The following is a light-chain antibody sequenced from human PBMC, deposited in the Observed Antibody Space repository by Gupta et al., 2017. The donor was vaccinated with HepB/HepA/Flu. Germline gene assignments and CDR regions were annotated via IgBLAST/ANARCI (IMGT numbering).Light chain of an antibody. J-gene: IGKJ2*02. V-gene: IGKV3-15*01. CDR3: QQYNDWPSCT. Sequence: ELVVTQSPATLSVSPGERATLSCRASQTVSINLAWYQQKPGQAPRLVIYGASSRATGIPARFSGSGSGTEFTLTISSLQSEDFAVYYCQQYNDWPSCTFGQGTKLEIK. CDR1: QTVSIN. CDR2: GAS.